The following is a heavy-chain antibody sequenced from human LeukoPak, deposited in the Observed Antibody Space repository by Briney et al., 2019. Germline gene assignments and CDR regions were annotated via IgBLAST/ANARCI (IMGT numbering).Heavy chain of an antibody. Sequence: EESLQISCKGSGYSFTTNWIGWVRQMPGKGLEWMGIIYPGNSDTRYSPSFQGQVTISADKSITTAYLQWSSLKASDTAMYYCARHLRYCSGGSCYSNFFDYWGQGALVTVSS. V-gene: IGHV5-51*01. D-gene: IGHD2-15*01. J-gene: IGHJ4*02. CDR3: ARHLRYCSGGSCYSNFFDY. CDR1: GYSFTTNW. CDR2: IYPGNSDT.